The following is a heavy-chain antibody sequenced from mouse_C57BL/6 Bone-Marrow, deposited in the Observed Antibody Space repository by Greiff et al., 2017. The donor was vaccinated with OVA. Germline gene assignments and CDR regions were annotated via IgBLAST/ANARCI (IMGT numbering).Heavy chain of an antibody. Sequence: QVQLQQPGAELVKPGASVKLSCKASGYTFTSYWMHWVKQRPGQGLEWIGMIHPNSGSTNYYEKFKSKATLTVDKSSSTAYMQLSSLTSEDSAVYYCAPWITTVPVEYFDYWGQGTTLTVSS. V-gene: IGHV1-64*01. D-gene: IGHD1-1*01. CDR3: APWITTVPVEYFDY. CDR2: IHPNSGST. CDR1: GYTFTSYW. J-gene: IGHJ2*01.